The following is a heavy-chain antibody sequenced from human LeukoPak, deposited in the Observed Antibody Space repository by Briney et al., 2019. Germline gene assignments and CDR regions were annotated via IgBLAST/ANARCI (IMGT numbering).Heavy chain of an antibody. J-gene: IGHJ4*02. Sequence: GGSLRLSCAASGFTFSSYSMNWVRQAPGKGLEWVAVIWYDGSNKYYADSVKGRFTISRDNSKNTLYLQMNSLRAEDTAVYYCARRGRVAATLFDYWGQGTLVTVSS. D-gene: IGHD2-15*01. CDR3: ARRGRVAATLFDY. CDR2: IWYDGSNK. CDR1: GFTFSSYS. V-gene: IGHV3-33*08.